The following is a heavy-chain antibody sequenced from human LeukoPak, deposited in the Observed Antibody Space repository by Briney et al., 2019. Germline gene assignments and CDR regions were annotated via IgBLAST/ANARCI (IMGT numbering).Heavy chain of an antibody. J-gene: IGHJ4*02. D-gene: IGHD4-23*01. CDR2: IYYSGST. V-gene: IGHV4-39*07. CDR3: ASQTLYYGGNPFDY. Sequence: PSETLSLTCTVSGSSISSSTYYWGWIRQPPGKGLEWIGSIYYSGSTYFNPSLKSRVTISVDTSKNQFSLKLSSVTAADTAVYYCASQTLYYGGNPFDYWGQGTLVTVSS. CDR1: GSSISSSTYY.